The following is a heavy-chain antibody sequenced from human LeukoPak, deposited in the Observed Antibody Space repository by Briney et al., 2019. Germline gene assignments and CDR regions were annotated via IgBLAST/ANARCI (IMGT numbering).Heavy chain of an antibody. J-gene: IGHJ3*02. V-gene: IGHV3-21*01. CDR2: ISSSSSYI. Sequence: GGSLRLSCAASGFTFSSYSMNWVRQAPGKGLEWVSSISSSSSYIYYADSVKGRFTISRDNAKNSLYLQMNSLRAEDTAVYYRASTSYSSPNDAFDIWGQGTMVTVSS. CDR1: GFTFSSYS. D-gene: IGHD6-13*01. CDR3: ASTSYSSPNDAFDI.